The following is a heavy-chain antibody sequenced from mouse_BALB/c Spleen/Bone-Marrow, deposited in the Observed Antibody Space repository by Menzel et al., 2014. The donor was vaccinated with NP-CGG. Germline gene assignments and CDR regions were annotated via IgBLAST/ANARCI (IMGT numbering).Heavy chain of an antibody. Sequence: QVQLKHSGAELARPGASVKLSCKASDYTFTDYYINWVKQRTGQGLEWIGEIYPESGDAFYNENFKGKATLTADTSSSTAYMQLSSLTSDDSAVYFCAKGSFDYWGQGTTLTVSS. D-gene: IGHD1-1*01. CDR3: AKGSFDY. V-gene: IGHV1-77*01. CDR2: IYPESGDA. CDR1: DYTFTDYY. J-gene: IGHJ2*01.